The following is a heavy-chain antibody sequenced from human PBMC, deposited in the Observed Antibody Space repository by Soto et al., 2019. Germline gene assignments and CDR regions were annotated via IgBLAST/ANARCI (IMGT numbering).Heavy chain of an antibody. CDR3: AREGPAPYYYYGMDV. Sequence: QVQLVQSGGEVKKPGASVKVSCKPSGYSFTTYGISWVRQAPGQGLEWMGWISAYNGNTNYAQKLQGRVTMTTDTSTSTAYMELRGLRSDDAAVYYWAREGPAPYYYYGMDVCGQGGTVTVSS. CDR1: GYSFTTYG. J-gene: IGHJ6*02. V-gene: IGHV1-18*01. CDR2: ISAYNGNT.